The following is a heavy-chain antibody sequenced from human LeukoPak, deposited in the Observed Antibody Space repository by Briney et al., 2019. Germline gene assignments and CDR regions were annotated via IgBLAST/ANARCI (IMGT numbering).Heavy chain of an antibody. D-gene: IGHD4-17*01. Sequence: AGGSVRLSCSASGFTFTDFWMMWLPPAPGRGREGVANKNEDGSEKYYVDAGEARFTISRDNAKNSLLLQTDSLRGEDTAVYYCATGKHGDFDWGRGTLVTVSS. J-gene: IGHJ4*02. CDR2: KNEDGSEK. CDR1: GFTFTDFW. CDR3: ATGKHGDFD. V-gene: IGHV3-7*05.